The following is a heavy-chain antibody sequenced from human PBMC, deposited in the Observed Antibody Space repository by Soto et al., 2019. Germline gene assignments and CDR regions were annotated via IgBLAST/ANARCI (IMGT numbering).Heavy chain of an antibody. CDR3: AKDRGLTTVTSDAFDI. CDR1: GFTFDDYA. CDR2: ISWNSGSI. Sequence: PGGSLRLSCAASGFTFDDYAMHWVRQAPGKGLEWVSGISWNSGSIGYADSVKGRFTISRDNAKNSLYLQMNSLRAEDTALYYCAKDRGLTTVTSDAFDIWGQGTMVTVSS. V-gene: IGHV3-9*01. D-gene: IGHD4-17*01. J-gene: IGHJ3*02.